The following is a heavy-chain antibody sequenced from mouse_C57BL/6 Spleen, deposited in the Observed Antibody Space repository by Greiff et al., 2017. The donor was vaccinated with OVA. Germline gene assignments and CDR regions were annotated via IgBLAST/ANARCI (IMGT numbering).Heavy chain of an antibody. V-gene: IGHV12-3*01. CDR3: AGDNDGSWFAY. CDR1: GFPITSGYY. CDR2: ITHSGET. D-gene: IGHD2-3*01. Sequence: KLEESGPGLVKPSQSLFLTCSITGFPITSGYYWIWIRQSPGKPLEWMGYITHSGETFYNPSLQSPISITRETSKNQFFLQLNSVTTEDTAMYYCAGDNDGSWFAYWGQGTLVTVSA. J-gene: IGHJ3*01.